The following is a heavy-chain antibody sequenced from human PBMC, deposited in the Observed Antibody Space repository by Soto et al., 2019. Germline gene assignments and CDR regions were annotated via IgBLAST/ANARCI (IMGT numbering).Heavy chain of an antibody. CDR2: IKQDGSEK. J-gene: IGHJ4*02. CDR1: GFTFSTYW. V-gene: IGHV3-7*04. CDR3: ARTRGSFCAWDY. Sequence: PGGSLRLSCAAPGFTFSTYWMSWVRQAPGRGLEWVANIKQDGSEKYYVDSVEGRFTISRDNGKNSLYLQMNSLRVEDTALYYCARTRGSFCAWDYWGQETLVTVSS. D-gene: IGHD1-26*01.